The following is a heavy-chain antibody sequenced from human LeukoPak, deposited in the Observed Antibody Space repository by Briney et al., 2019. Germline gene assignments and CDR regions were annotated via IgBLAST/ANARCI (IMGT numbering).Heavy chain of an antibody. V-gene: IGHV3-7*01. CDR1: GFTFSSYE. CDR3: ARDKYCSDGNCDGGPKFDY. CDR2: IKEDGSEK. Sequence: PGGSLRLSCAASGFTFSSYEMNWVRQAPGKGLEWVANIKEDGSEKNYVDSVKGRFTISRDNAKSSVYLQMNSLRAEDTGVYYCARDKYCSDGNCDGGPKFDYWGQGTLVTVSS. J-gene: IGHJ4*02. D-gene: IGHD2-15*01.